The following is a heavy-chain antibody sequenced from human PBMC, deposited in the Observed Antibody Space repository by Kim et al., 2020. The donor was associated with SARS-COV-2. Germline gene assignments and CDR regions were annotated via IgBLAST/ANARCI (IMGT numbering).Heavy chain of an antibody. Sequence: GGSLRLSCVASEFTFSNYWMSWVRQAQGKGLEWVANIRQDGSEKYYVDSVKGRFTISRDNAKNSLYLQINSLRAEDSAVYYCAGGKTAGVTPWGQGTVVT. CDR3: AGGKTAGVTP. V-gene: IGHV3-7*01. CDR2: IRQDGSEK. J-gene: IGHJ5*02. D-gene: IGHD1-1*01. CDR1: EFTFSNYW.